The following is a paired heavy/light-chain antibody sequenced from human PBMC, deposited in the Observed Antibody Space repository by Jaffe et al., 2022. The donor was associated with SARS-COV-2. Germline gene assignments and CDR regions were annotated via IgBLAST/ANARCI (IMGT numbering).Light chain of an antibody. V-gene: IGKV1-17*01. CDR1: QGIRND. J-gene: IGKJ2*01. CDR3: LQYNTYPYT. CDR2: ATS. Sequence: DIQMTQSPSSLSASVGDRVIITCRASQGIRNDLGWYQQKPGKAPKRLIYATSTLQSGVPSRFSGSGSGTEFTLTISSLQPEDFATYHCLQYNTYPYTFGQGTKVEIK.
Heavy chain of an antibody. J-gene: IGHJ5*02. Sequence: EVHLVESGGDLVQPGGSLRLSCAASGFNLGTYWMSWVRQAPGKGLEWVANINQDESETYYLDSVKGRFTASRDNAKNFLYLQMNSLRAGDTAIYYCACRWVTSPATDLWGQGTLVTVSS. CDR1: GFNLGTYW. D-gene: IGHD1-26*01. V-gene: IGHV3-7*03. CDR2: INQDESET. CDR3: ACRWVTSPATDL.